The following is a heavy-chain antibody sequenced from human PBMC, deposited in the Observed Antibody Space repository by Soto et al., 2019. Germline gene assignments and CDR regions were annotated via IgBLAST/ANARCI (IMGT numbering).Heavy chain of an antibody. Sequence: QVHLVQSGAEVKKPGASVKVSCQGSGYAFTTYGITWVRQAPEQGLEWMGWISAHNGNTNYAQKLQGRVTVTRDTSTSPAYMELRSLRYDDTAVYYCARGRYGDYWGQGALVTVSS. CDR3: ARGRYGDY. CDR1: GYAFTTYG. J-gene: IGHJ4*02. V-gene: IGHV1-18*01. D-gene: IGHD1-1*01. CDR2: ISAHNGNT.